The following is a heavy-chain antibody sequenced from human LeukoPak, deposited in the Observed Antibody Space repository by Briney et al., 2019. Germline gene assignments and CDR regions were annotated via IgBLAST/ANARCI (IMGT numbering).Heavy chain of an antibody. D-gene: IGHD1-14*01. J-gene: IGHJ4*02. V-gene: IGHV1-3*01. CDR1: GYRFTGYN. Sequence: ASVKVSCKASGYRFTGYNIDWVRQAPGQRPEWMGRINAENGDTKYSEKFQGRVTITRDTFASTSYMELSSLRSEDTAVYYCARDQYNIIDSWGQGTLVTVSS. CDR2: INAENGDT. CDR3: ARDQYNIIDS.